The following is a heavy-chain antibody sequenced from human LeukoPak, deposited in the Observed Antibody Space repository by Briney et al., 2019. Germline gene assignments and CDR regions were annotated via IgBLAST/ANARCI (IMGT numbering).Heavy chain of an antibody. V-gene: IGHV4-39*07. J-gene: IGHJ4*02. CDR3: ARVRSQYDYFDY. CDR1: GGSISSSIYY. Sequence: PSETLSLTCIVSGGSISSSIYYWAWVRQPPGKGLEWIGTVFYNGATQYSPSLKSRVTILVDTSKNQFSLKLRSVTAADTAVYYCARVRSQYDYFDYWGQGTLVTVSS. CDR2: VFYNGAT.